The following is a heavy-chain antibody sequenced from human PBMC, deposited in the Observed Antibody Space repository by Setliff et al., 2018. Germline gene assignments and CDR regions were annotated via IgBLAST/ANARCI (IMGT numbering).Heavy chain of an antibody. V-gene: IGHV1-46*01. Sequence: ASVKVSCKASGYTFTNYDINWVRQATGQGLEWIGIINPSGGLTRYAQKFQGKVTMTRDTSTSTVYMEVSSLRSEDTAVYYCARRNFYYDSSGFALYYYYMDVWGKGTTVTVSS. CDR1: GYTFTNYD. D-gene: IGHD3-22*01. J-gene: IGHJ6*03. CDR2: INPSGGLT. CDR3: ARRNFYYDSSGFALYYYYMDV.